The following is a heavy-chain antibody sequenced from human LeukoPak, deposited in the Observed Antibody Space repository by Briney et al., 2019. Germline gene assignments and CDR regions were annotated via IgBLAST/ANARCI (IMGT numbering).Heavy chain of an antibody. CDR3: ARGQYQLL. CDR1: GFTFSSYW. J-gene: IGHJ4*02. CDR2: IKQDGNEK. Sequence: GGSLRLSCAASGFTFSSYWMSWVRQAPGKGLEWVANIKQDGNEKYYVDSVRGRFTISKDNPKNSVYLQMDSLKAEDTAVYYCARGQYQLLWGKGALIIVSS. V-gene: IGHV3-7*04. D-gene: IGHD2-2*01.